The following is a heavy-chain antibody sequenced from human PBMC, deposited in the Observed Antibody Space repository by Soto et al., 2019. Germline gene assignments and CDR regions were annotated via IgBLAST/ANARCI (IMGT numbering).Heavy chain of an antibody. J-gene: IGHJ4*02. CDR2: IYYSGST. V-gene: IGHV4-30-4*01. CDR3: TRDDTYGYRNY. Sequence: SETLSLTCTVSGGSISSGDYYWSWIRQPPGKGLEWIGYIYYSGSTYYNPSLKSRVTISVDTSKNQFSLKLSSVTAEDTAVYYCTRDDTYGYRNYWGQGTLVTVSS. CDR1: GGSISSGDYY. D-gene: IGHD5-12*01.